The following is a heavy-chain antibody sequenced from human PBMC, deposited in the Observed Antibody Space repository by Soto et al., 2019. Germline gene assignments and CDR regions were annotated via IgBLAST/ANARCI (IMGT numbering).Heavy chain of an antibody. CDR2: IDWDDDR. D-gene: IGHD3-10*01. V-gene: IGHV2-70*11. CDR3: ARIFRGGRDDY. J-gene: IGHJ4*02. CDR1: GFSLNTSGMS. Sequence: ESGPTLVNPTQTLTLTCTFSGFSLNTSGMSVSWIRQPPGKALEWLGRIDWDDDRYYSTSLKTRLTISKDTSKDQVVLTMANMDPVDTATYYCARIFRGGRDDYWGQGTLVTVSS.